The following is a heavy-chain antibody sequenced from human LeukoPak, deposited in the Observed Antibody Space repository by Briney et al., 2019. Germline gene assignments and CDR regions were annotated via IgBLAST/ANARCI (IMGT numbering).Heavy chain of an antibody. CDR3: ARGLLPVGGYAFDI. V-gene: IGHV4-31*03. CDR2: ISNSGTT. CDR1: GDSVTSGGYF. J-gene: IGHJ3*02. Sequence: PSETLSLTCTVSGDSVTSGGYFWTWIRQHPGKGLEWIGYISNSGTTSYNPSLKSRVSISVDTSNNQFSLRLSSVTAADTAVYYCARGLLPVGGYAFDIWGQGTMVTVSS. D-gene: IGHD2-15*01.